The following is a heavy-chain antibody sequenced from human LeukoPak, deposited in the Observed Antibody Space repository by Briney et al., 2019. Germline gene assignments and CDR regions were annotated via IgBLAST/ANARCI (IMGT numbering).Heavy chain of an antibody. CDR1: GFTVDSNY. CDR2: IYTGGST. J-gene: IGHJ6*02. V-gene: IGHV3-66*02. CDR3: ARGFGKAAANVFGGYTMDV. Sequence: GSLRLSCAASGFTVDSNYMSWVRQAPGKGLEWASLIYTGGSTYYADSVRGRFTISRDNSKNTLYLQMNSLRPEDTAVYYCARGFGKAAANVFGGYTMDVWGQGTTVTVSS. D-gene: IGHD6-13*01.